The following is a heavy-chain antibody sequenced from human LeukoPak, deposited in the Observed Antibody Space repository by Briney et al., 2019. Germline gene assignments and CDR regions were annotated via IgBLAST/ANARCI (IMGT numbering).Heavy chain of an antibody. D-gene: IGHD6-13*01. CDR3: ARDVSPQLVRRSVNY. V-gene: IGHV4-38-2*02. CDR2: IYHSGTA. CDR1: GYSISSDY. J-gene: IGHJ4*02. Sequence: PSETLSLTCSVSGYSISSDYWGWVRQPPGKGLEWIGSIYHSGTAWYNPSLKSRVTISVDTSKNQFSLKVTSVTAADTAVYYCARDVSPQLVRRSVNYWGQGTLVTVSS.